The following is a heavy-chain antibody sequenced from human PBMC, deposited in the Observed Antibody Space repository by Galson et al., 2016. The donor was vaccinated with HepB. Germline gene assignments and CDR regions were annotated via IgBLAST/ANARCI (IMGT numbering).Heavy chain of an antibody. Sequence: SLRLSCAASGFPFSGYSVRWVRQAPGKGLEWVSYISDSGDTTYYADSVKGRFTISRDNAKNALFLQMNSLRDDDTAVFYCARDNGLAYFDYWGQGTLVTVSS. CDR3: ARDNGLAYFDY. CDR2: ISDSGDTT. CDR1: GFPFSGYS. J-gene: IGHJ4*02. V-gene: IGHV3-48*02.